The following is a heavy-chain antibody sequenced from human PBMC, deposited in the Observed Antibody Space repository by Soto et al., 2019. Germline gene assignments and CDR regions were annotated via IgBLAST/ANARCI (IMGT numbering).Heavy chain of an antibody. CDR1: GFTFRTYA. CDR3: VKGGGNDWYLPLFDY. Sequence: EVQLLESGGGLVQPGGSLRLSCAASGFTFRTYAMTWVRQAPGKGLEWVSVISGDGASACYADSVKGRFTISRDNSKNTVYVQMNSLRAEDTALYYCVKGGGNDWYLPLFDYWGRGTLVAVST. J-gene: IGHJ4*02. CDR2: ISGDGASA. V-gene: IGHV3-23*01. D-gene: IGHD2-21*02.